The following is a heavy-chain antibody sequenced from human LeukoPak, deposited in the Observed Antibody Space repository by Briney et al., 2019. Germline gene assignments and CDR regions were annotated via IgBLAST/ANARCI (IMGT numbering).Heavy chain of an antibody. Sequence: GGSLRLSCAASGFTFSSYGMHWVRQAPGKGLEWVAFIRYDGRNKYYADSVKGRFTISRDNSKNTLYLQMNSLRAEDTAVYYCARDLSTYYYDSSVKPGGYWGQGTLVTVSS. CDR2: IRYDGRNK. V-gene: IGHV3-30*02. CDR3: ARDLSTYYYDSSVKPGGY. J-gene: IGHJ4*02. CDR1: GFTFSSYG. D-gene: IGHD3-22*01.